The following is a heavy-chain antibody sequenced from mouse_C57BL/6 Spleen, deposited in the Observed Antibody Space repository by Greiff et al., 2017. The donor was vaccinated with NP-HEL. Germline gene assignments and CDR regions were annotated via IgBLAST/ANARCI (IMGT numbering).Heavy chain of an antibody. Sequence: QVQLQQSGPELVKPGASVKISCKASGYAFSSSWMNWVKQRPGKGLEWIGRIYPGDGDTNYNGKFKGKATLTADKSSSTAYMQLSSLTSEDSAVYFCAKSDYGSHYAMDYWGQGTSVTVSS. CDR2: IYPGDGDT. J-gene: IGHJ4*01. V-gene: IGHV1-82*01. CDR3: AKSDYGSHYAMDY. D-gene: IGHD1-1*01. CDR1: GYAFSSSW.